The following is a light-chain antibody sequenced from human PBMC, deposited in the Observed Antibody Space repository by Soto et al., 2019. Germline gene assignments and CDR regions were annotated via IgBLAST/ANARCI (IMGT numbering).Light chain of an antibody. CDR2: DTS. V-gene: IGKV3-15*01. Sequence: EMVMTQSPATLSVSPGDRATLSCRASQSVSYKLAWYQQKPGQPPRLLIYDTSTRATGIPARFSGSGSVTEFTLTISSLQSEDFAVYYCQQYNNWPPITFGQGTRLEIK. J-gene: IGKJ5*01. CDR3: QQYNNWPPIT. CDR1: QSVSYK.